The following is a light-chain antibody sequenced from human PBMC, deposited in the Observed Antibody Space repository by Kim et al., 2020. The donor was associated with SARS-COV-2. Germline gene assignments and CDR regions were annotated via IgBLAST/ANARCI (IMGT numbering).Light chain of an antibody. CDR1: SSDIYAYNF. Sequence: GQSVTISCTGTSSDIYAYNFVSWYQHHPGKVPKVIIYDVSKRPSGVPDRFSGSKSGHTASLTISGLQADDEADYYCCSYADNYVYVFGTGTKVTVL. J-gene: IGLJ1*01. V-gene: IGLV2-11*01. CDR2: DVS. CDR3: CSYADNYVYV.